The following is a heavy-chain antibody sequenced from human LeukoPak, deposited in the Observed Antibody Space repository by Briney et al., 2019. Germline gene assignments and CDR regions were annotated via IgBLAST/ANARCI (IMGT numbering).Heavy chain of an antibody. D-gene: IGHD5-12*01. Sequence: PSQTLSLTCAVSSLSISTGGYYWSWIRQHPGKGLEWIGHIFYSGSTYYSPSLKSRVTIMVDMSNNHFSLKLTSVTAADTAVYYCARLTGATSNDAIDIWGQGTMVTVSP. V-gene: IGHV4-31*11. CDR3: ARLTGATSNDAIDI. CDR1: SLSISTGGYY. J-gene: IGHJ3*02. CDR2: IFYSGST.